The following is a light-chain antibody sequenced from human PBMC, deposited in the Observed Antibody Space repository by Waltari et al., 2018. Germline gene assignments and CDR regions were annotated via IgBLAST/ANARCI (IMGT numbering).Light chain of an antibody. V-gene: IGLV2-23*02. J-gene: IGLJ2*01. CDR2: EVS. CDR1: SSDVGSYNL. CDR3: CSYAGSDVV. Sequence: QSALTQPASVSGSPGQSITISCTGTSSDVGSYNLVSWYQQHPGKAPKLMIYEVSQRPSGVSNRFSRSKSGNTASLTISGLQADDEADYYCCSYAGSDVVFGGGTKLTVL.